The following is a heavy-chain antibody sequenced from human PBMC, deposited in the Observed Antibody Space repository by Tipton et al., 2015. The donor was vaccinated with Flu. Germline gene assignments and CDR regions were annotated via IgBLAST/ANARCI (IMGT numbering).Heavy chain of an antibody. CDR3: ARDLGPSQYYDSRVSMDF. V-gene: IGHV3-21*01. CDR2: ISPGSSYT. Sequence: SLRLSCVNSGFSFSTHPLIWVRQAPGEGLEWVSSISPGSSYTYYADSVKGRFTISRDDAKNSLFLQMDSLRAEDTAIYYCARDLGPSQYYDSRVSMDFWGQGALVTVSS. CDR1: GFSFSTHP. J-gene: IGHJ4*02. D-gene: IGHD3-22*01.